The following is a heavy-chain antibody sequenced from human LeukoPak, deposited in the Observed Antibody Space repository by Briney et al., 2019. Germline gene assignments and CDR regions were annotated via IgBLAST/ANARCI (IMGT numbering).Heavy chain of an antibody. CDR2: IHYDGARS. Sequence: GGSLRLSCAASGFTFSGYGMHWVRQAPGKGLEWVAFIHYDGARSYYADSVKGRFTISRDNAKNSLYLQMNSLRAEDTALYYCAKAPRTQLWADFDYWGQGTLVTVSS. CDR3: AKAPRTQLWADFDY. J-gene: IGHJ4*02. D-gene: IGHD5-18*01. CDR1: GFTFSGYG. V-gene: IGHV3-30*02.